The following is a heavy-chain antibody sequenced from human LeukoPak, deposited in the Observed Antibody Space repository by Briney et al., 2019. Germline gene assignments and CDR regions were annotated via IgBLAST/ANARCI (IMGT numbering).Heavy chain of an antibody. CDR3: AKDRGLFEVGASGGFDY. J-gene: IGHJ4*02. Sequence: PGGSLRLSCAASGFTFDDYAMHWVRQAPGKGLEWVSLISWDGGSTYYADSVKGRFTISRDNSKNSLYLQMNGLRAEDTALYYCAKDRGLFEVGASGGFDYWGQGTLVTVSS. CDR1: GFTFDDYA. CDR2: ISWDGGST. V-gene: IGHV3-43D*03. D-gene: IGHD1-26*01.